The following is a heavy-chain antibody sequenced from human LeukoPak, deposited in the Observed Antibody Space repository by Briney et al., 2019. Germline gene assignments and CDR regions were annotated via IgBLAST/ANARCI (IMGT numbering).Heavy chain of an antibody. D-gene: IGHD3-16*01. CDR3: ARAPYLFYGMDV. V-gene: IGHV4-39*07. CDR1: GDSISSSAYY. Sequence: SETLSLTCTVSGDSISSSAYYWGWIRQPRGKGLEWIGSIYYVGDTYYNPSLKSRVTVSLHTSRNQFSLRLTSVTAADTAVYYCARAPYLFYGMDVWGQGSTVTVSS. CDR2: IYYVGDT. J-gene: IGHJ6*02.